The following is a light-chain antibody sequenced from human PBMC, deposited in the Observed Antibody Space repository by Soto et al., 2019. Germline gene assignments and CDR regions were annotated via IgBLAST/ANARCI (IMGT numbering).Light chain of an antibody. CDR3: LLDFGYFWA. CDR2: AAS. Sequence: AIQLTQSPSSLSASVGDRVTITCWASQAIRSALGWYQQKPGKVPKLLIYAASTLQSGVPSRFSGSGFGTDFTLTISRLQPEDFATYYCLLDFGYFWAFGQGTKVEIK. J-gene: IGKJ1*01. V-gene: IGKV1-6*01. CDR1: QAIRSA.